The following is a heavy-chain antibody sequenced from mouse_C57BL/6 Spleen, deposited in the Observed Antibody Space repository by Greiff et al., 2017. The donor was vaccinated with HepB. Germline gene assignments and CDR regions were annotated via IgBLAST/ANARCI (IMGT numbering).Heavy chain of an antibody. J-gene: IGHJ2*01. CDR2: IYPGDGDT. Sequence: VQLQQSGPELVKPGASVKISCKASGYAFSSSWMNWVKQRPGKGLEWIGRIYPGDGDTNYNGKFKGKATLTADKSSSTAYMQLSSLTSEDSAVYFCARDYDYDKGYYFDYWGQGTTLTVSS. CDR1: GYAFSSSW. V-gene: IGHV1-82*01. CDR3: ARDYDYDKGYYFDY. D-gene: IGHD2-4*01.